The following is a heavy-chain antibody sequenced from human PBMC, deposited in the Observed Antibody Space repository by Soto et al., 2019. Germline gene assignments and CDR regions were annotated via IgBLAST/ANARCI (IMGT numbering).Heavy chain of an antibody. CDR3: ARRYGLDIAAYY. Sequence: SETLSLTCAVSGDSVSSRFWWSWVRQSPGKGLEWIGEIYHSGSANYNPSLKSRVTMSVDNSKNQFSLKLSSVTAADTAVYFCARRYGLDIAAYYWGQGILVT. CDR1: GDSVSSRFW. CDR2: IYHSGSA. V-gene: IGHV4-4*02. J-gene: IGHJ4*02. D-gene: IGHD3-10*01.